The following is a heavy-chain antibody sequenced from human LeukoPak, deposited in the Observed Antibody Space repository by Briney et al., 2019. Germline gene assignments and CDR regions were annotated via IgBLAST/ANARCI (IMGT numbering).Heavy chain of an antibody. Sequence: GGSLRLSCAASGFTFSSYSMNWVRQAPGKGLEWVSSISSSSTYIYSADSLKGRFTISRDNAKNSLYLQMNSLRAEDTAVYYCARAKPYYYGSGSSRYYYYMDVWGKGTTVTVSS. D-gene: IGHD3-10*01. V-gene: IGHV3-21*01. J-gene: IGHJ6*03. CDR2: ISSSSTYI. CDR1: GFTFSSYS. CDR3: ARAKPYYYGSGSSRYYYYMDV.